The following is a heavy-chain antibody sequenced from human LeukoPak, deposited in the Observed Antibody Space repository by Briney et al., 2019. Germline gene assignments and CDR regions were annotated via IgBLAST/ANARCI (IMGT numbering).Heavy chain of an antibody. D-gene: IGHD6-25*01. Sequence: GGSLRLSCAASGFTFSSYAMSWVRQAPGKGLEGVSYISSSGSTIHYADSVKGRFTISRDDAKNSLYLQMNSLRAEDTAVYYCASGQRGLLDYWGQGTLVTVSS. V-gene: IGHV3-48*04. CDR3: ASGQRGLLDY. CDR2: ISSSGSTI. J-gene: IGHJ4*02. CDR1: GFTFSSYA.